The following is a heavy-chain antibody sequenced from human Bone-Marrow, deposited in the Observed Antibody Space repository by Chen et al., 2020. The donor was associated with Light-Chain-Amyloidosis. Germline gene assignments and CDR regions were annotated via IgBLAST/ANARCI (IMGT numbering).Heavy chain of an antibody. CDR3: VRVGADDYTWGTPYFDY. V-gene: IGHV3-30*03. J-gene: IGHJ4*02. Sequence: QVQLVESGGGVLQPGTSLRLSCVASGFAFSSYGMHWVRQAPGKGLEWVAIISADADTKNYGDSVKGRFTISRDNSKNTLYLQMSSLRPEDTAVYYCVRVGADDYTWGTPYFDYWCQGTLVTVSS. D-gene: IGHD3-16*01. CDR1: GFAFSSYG. CDR2: ISADADTK.